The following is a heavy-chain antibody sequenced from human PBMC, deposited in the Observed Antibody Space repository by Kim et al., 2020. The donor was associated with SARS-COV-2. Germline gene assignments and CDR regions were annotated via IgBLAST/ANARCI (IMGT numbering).Heavy chain of an antibody. J-gene: IGHJ4*01. D-gene: IGHD4-17*01. CDR1: RIPFRNYW. CDR3: GRGSTENTEGD. V-gene: IGHV3-7*03. CDR2: INQDGSDK. Sequence: GGSLRLSCAAPRIPFRNYWMSWVRQAPGKGLEWVANINQDGSDKNYVDSVKGRFTISRDNAEKSLYLQMNSLRDEDTAVYYCGRGSTENTEGDWGHGTLVTVSS.